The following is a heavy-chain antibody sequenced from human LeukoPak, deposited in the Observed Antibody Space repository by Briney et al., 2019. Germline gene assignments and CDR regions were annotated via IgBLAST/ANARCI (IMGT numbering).Heavy chain of an antibody. CDR1: GGSVNSYY. D-gene: IGHD7-27*01. CDR2: IYTTGRT. Sequence: PSETLSLTCSVSGGSVNSYYWSWIRQLPGKGLEWIGYIYTTGRTNYNPSLKSRVTISVDTSKNQFSLKLSSVTAADTAVYYCAKILGSGVWYGFDIWGQGTMVTVSS. V-gene: IGHV4-4*09. CDR3: AKILGSGVWYGFDI. J-gene: IGHJ3*02.